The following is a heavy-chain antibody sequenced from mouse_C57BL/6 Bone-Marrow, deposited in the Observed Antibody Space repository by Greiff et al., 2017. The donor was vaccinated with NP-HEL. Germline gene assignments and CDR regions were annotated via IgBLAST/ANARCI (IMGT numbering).Heavy chain of an antibody. Sequence: EVKVVESGPSLVRPSQTLSLTCTVTGFSINSDCYWIWIRQFPGNKLEYIGYTFYSGITYSNPSLESRTYITRDTAKNQFSLKLSSVTTEDTATYYCARGGSHWYFDVWGTGTTVTVSS. CDR1: GFSINSDCY. CDR2: TFYSGIT. D-gene: IGHD1-1*02. V-gene: IGHV3-3*01. J-gene: IGHJ1*03. CDR3: ARGGSHWYFDV.